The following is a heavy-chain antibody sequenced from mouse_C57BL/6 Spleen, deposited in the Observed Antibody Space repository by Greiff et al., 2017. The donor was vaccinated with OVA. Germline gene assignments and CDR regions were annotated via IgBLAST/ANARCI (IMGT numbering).Heavy chain of an antibody. CDR3: AREYYGSSPWFAY. CDR1: GFTFSSYA. Sequence: EVQLVESGEGLVKPGGSLKLSCAASGFTFSSYAMSWVRQTPGKRLEWVAYISSGGGYIYYADTVKGRFTISRDNARHTLYLQLSSLKSKDTAMNYCAREYYGSSPWFAYWGQGTLVTVSA. J-gene: IGHJ3*01. D-gene: IGHD1-1*01. CDR2: ISSGGGYI. V-gene: IGHV5S21*01.